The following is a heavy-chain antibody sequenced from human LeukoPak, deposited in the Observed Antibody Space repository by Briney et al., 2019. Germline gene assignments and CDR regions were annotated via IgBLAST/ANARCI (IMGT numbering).Heavy chain of an antibody. D-gene: IGHD3-22*01. CDR1: GFTLSRPS. CDR3: ARVGGNSGSGYSH. J-gene: IGHJ4*02. V-gene: IGHV3-64*01. CDR2: ISSNGRNT. Sequence: GGPLRHSCAASGFTLSRPSMHWLRQATGKGLEYVSAISSNGRNTYYANSVKGRFTISRDISKNTLYLQMGSLRADAMAVYYCARVGGNSGSGYSHWGQGTLVTVSS.